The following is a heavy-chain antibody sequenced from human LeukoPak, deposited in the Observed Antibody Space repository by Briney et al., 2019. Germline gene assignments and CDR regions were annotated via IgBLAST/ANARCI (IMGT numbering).Heavy chain of an antibody. CDR3: ARPIAAAGLWFYYTDV. V-gene: IGHV4-39*07. J-gene: IGHJ6*03. Sequence: SETLSLTCTVSGGSISSSRDYWGWIRQPPGKGLEWIGHMYYSGNTYYNPSLKSRVTISLDTSKNQFSLKLTSVTAADTAVYYCARPIAAAGLWFYYTDVWGKGTTVTVSS. D-gene: IGHD6-13*01. CDR1: GGSISSSRDY. CDR2: MYYSGNT.